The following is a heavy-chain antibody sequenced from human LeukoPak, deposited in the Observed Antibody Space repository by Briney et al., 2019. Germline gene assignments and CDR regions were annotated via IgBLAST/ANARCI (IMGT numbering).Heavy chain of an antibody. D-gene: IGHD5-24*01. J-gene: IGHJ4*02. Sequence: SETLSLTCTVSGGSISSNNYWAWLRQPPGMGLEWIGTIHYSGNTYYNPSIRSRVTFSVDTSKNQFSLRLSSVTAADTAVYYCARHEEEDGYNAKTLDYWGQGTLVTVSS. V-gene: IGHV4-39*01. CDR3: ARHEEEDGYNAKTLDY. CDR1: GGSISSNNY. CDR2: IHYSGNT.